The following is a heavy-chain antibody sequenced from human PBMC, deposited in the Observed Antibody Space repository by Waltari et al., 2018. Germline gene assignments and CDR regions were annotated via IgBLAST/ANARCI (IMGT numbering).Heavy chain of an antibody. CDR3: ARANPADFDY. J-gene: IGHJ4*02. CDR1: GFTFSSYW. V-gene: IGHV3-74*01. Sequence: EVQLVESGGGLVQPGGSLRLSCAASGFTFSSYWIHGVRQAPGKGLVWVSRIKSDGIGVNYADSVKGRFTISRDNAKNTVYLQMNSLRAEDTAVYYCARANPADFDYWGQGVLVTVSS. CDR2: IKSDGIGV.